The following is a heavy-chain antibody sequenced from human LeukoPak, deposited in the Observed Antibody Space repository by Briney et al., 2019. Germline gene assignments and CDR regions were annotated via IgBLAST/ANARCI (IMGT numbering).Heavy chain of an antibody. D-gene: IGHD3-16*02. CDR3: AAAWTMHWGSYRPKPLDY. CDR2: FDPEDGET. J-gene: IGHJ4*02. V-gene: IGHV1-24*01. CDR1: GYTLTELS. Sequence: ASVKVSCKVSGYTLTELSMHWVRQAPGKGLEWMGGFDPEDGETIYAQKFQGRVTMTEDTSTDTAYMELSSLRSEDTAVYYCAAAWTMHWGSYRPKPLDYWGQGTLVTVSS.